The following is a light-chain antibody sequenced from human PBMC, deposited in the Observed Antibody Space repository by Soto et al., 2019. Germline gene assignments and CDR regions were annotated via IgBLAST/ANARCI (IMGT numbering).Light chain of an antibody. CDR1: QSISSW. J-gene: IGKJ1*01. CDR3: QQYNSYWT. CDR2: KAS. V-gene: IGKV1-5*03. Sequence: DIQMTQSPSTLSASVGDRVIITCRASQSISSWLAWYHQKPGKAPKLLIYKASSLESGVPSRFSGSGSGTEFTLTISSLQPDDIATYYCQQYNSYWTFGQGTKVDIK.